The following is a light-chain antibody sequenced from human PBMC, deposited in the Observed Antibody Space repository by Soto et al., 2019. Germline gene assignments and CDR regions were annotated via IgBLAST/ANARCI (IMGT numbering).Light chain of an antibody. V-gene: IGLV1-44*01. CDR1: SSNIGSNI. CDR3: APWDDNLNGVI. CDR2: SNN. J-gene: IGLJ2*01. Sequence: QSVLTQPPSASGTPGQWVTISCSGGSSNIGSNIVNWYQQLPGTAPKLLIFSNNQRPSGVPDRFSGSKSGTSASLAISGFQSADESDYSCAPWDDNLNGVIFGGGPKLTV.